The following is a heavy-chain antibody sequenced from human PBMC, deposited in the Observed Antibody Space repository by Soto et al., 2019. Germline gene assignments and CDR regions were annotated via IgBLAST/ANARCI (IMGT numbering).Heavy chain of an antibody. D-gene: IGHD7-27*01. CDR1: GFTFSGSA. Sequence: GGSLRLSCAASGFTFSGSAMHWVRQASGKGLEWVGRIRSKANSYATAYAASVKGRCTISRDDSKNTAYLQMNSLKTEDTAVYYCTRLDLALGIGTFDIWGQGTMVTVSS. V-gene: IGHV3-73*01. J-gene: IGHJ3*02. CDR3: TRLDLALGIGTFDI. CDR2: IRSKANSYAT.